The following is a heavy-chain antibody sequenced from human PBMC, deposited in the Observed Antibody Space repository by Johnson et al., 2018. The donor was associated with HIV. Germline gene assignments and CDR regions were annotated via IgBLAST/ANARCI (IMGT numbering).Heavy chain of an antibody. Sequence: VQLVESGGGLVQPGGSLRLSCAASGFTFSNAWMSWVRQAPGKGLEWVSVIYSGGSTYYADSVKGRFTISRDNAKNTLYLQMNSLRAEDTAVYYCARERGEGGSYYSFRRDAFDIWGQGTMVTVSS. CDR2: IYSGGST. D-gene: IGHD1-26*01. CDR1: GFTFSNAW. CDR3: ARERGEGGSYYSFRRDAFDI. J-gene: IGHJ3*02. V-gene: IGHV3-66*01.